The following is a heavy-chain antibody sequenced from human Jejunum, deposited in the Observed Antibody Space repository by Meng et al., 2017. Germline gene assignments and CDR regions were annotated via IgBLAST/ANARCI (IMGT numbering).Heavy chain of an antibody. Sequence: VQLHESGPGRLKPSGTLSLTCGVSRGSISSSDWWSWVRQPPGKGLEWIGEIHHSGSTNYNPSLKSRVTISVDKSKNQFSLKLSSVTAADTAVYYCAREWSGSFRHFDYWGQGTLVTVSS. CDR2: IHHSGST. J-gene: IGHJ4*02. V-gene: IGHV4-4*02. CDR1: RGSISSSDW. D-gene: IGHD3-16*02. CDR3: AREWSGSFRHFDY.